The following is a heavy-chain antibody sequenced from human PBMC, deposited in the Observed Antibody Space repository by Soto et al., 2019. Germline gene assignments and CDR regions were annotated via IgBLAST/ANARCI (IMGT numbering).Heavy chain of an antibody. CDR3: ARDWKGHNYYDSSGYYGLLDY. Sequence: ASVRVSCKASGYTFTSYGISWVRQAPGQGLEWMGWISAYNGNTNYAQKLQGRVTMTTDTSTSTAYMELRSLRSDDTAVYYCARDWKGHNYYDSSGYYGLLDYWGQGTLVTVSS. J-gene: IGHJ4*02. V-gene: IGHV1-18*04. CDR2: ISAYNGNT. CDR1: GYTFTSYG. D-gene: IGHD3-22*01.